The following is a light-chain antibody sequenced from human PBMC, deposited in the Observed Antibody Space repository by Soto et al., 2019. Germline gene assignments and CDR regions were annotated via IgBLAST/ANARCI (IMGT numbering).Light chain of an antibody. V-gene: IGLV1-40*01. CDR1: SSKIGAGYD. Sequence: QAVVTQPPSVSVAPGQRVTISCTGSSSKIGAGYDVHWYQQLPGTAPKLLIYGNSNRPSGVPDRFSGSKSGTSASLAITGLQAEDEADYYCQSFDSSLSGWRVFGGGTKLTVL. CDR2: GNS. CDR3: QSFDSSLSGWRV. J-gene: IGLJ3*02.